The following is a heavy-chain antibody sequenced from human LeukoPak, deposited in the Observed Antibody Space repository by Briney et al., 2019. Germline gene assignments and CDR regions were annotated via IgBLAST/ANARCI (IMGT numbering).Heavy chain of an antibody. V-gene: IGHV4-61*02. CDR3: AQATWSGYHDAFDI. CDR2: IYTSGST. D-gene: IGHD3-3*01. Sequence: SQTLSLTCTVSGGSISSGSYYWSWIRQPAGKGLEWIGRIYTSGSTNYNPSLKSRVTISVDTSNNQFSLKLSSVTAADTAVYYCAQATWSGYHDAFDIWGQGTMVTVSS. J-gene: IGHJ3*02. CDR1: GGSISSGSYY.